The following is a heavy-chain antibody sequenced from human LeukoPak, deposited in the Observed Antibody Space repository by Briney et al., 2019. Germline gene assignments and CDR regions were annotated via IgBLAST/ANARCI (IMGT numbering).Heavy chain of an antibody. CDR1: GGTFSSYA. D-gene: IGHD3-22*01. Sequence: SVKLSCKASGGTFSSYAISWVRQAPGQGLEWMGRIIPILGTANYAQKFQGRVTITADKSTSTAYMELSSLRSEDTAVYYCARDATEYYYDSSGYSGGWFDPWGQGTLVTVSS. J-gene: IGHJ5*02. CDR3: ARDATEYYYDSSGYSGGWFDP. V-gene: IGHV1-69*04. CDR2: IIPILGTA.